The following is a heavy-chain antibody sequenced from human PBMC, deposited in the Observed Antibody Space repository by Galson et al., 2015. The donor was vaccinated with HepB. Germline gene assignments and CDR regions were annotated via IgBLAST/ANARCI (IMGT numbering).Heavy chain of an antibody. V-gene: IGHV3-33*01. D-gene: IGHD3-22*01. CDR2: IWYDGSNK. CDR3: ARGVSFPLVVVMNWASGDAFDI. J-gene: IGHJ3*02. Sequence: SLRLSCAASGFTFSSYGMHWVRQAPGKGLEWVAVIWYDGSNKYYADSVKGRFTISRDNSKNTLYLQMNSLRAEDTAVYYCARGVSFPLVVVMNWASGDAFDIWGQGTMVTVSS. CDR1: GFTFSSYG.